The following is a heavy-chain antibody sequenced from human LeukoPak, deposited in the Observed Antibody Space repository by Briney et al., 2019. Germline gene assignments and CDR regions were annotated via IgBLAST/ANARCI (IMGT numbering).Heavy chain of an antibody. CDR1: GDSISRGGYY. V-gene: IGHV4-31*02. CDR2: IYYSGST. D-gene: IGHD4-17*01. CDR3: ARFRDYGGYRRWFDP. Sequence: SQTLSLSCTVSGDSISRGGYYWSWIRQHPGKGLEWIGYIYYSGSTYYNPSHKSRATTSENTPNKQYPLKLSSGAAAAPLVYDCARFRDYGGYRRWFDPWGQGTLVTVSS. J-gene: IGHJ5*02.